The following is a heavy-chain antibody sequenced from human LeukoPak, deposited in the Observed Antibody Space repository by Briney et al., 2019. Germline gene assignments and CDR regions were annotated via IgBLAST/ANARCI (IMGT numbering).Heavy chain of an antibody. CDR2: IYYSGST. D-gene: IGHD6-6*01. J-gene: IGHJ5*02. CDR3: VRLTYSRSSLSWFDP. V-gene: IGHV4-59*08. Sequence: PSETLSLTCTVSGGSISSYYWSWIRQPPGKGLEWIGYIYYSGSTNYNPSLKSRVTISIDTSKNQFSLKLSSVTAADTAVHYCVRLTYSRSSLSWFDPWGQGTLVTVSS. CDR1: GGSISSYY.